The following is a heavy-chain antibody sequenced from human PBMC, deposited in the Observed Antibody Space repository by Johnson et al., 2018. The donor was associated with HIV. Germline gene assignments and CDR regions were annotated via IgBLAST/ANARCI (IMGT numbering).Heavy chain of an antibody. CDR3: ARGRITMVQGVIFGAFDI. J-gene: IGHJ3*02. CDR2: ISYDGSNK. Sequence: QVQLVESGGGVVQPGRSLRLSCAASGFTFSSYAMHWVRQAPGTGLEWVAVISYDGSNKYYSDSVKRRFTISRDNSKNTLYLQMNSLRAEDTAVYYCARGRITMVQGVIFGAFDIWGQGTMVTVSS. CDR1: GFTFSSYA. V-gene: IGHV3-30*04. D-gene: IGHD3-10*01.